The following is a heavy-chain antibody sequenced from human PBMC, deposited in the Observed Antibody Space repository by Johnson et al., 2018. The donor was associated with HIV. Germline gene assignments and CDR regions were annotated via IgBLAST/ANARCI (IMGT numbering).Heavy chain of an antibody. CDR2: IYTDGKT. V-gene: IGHV3-53*01. Sequence: MQLVESGGGLIQPGGSLRLSCAVSGFIVSDTDMAWVRQAPGKGLEWVSVIYTDGKTYYADSVRGRFTISRDSSNNTLYVQMNDLRAEDTALYYCATGSLVVVGADGLIQLHDAFDIWGRGTKVTVSS. CDR3: ATGSLVVVGADGLIQLHDAFDI. CDR1: GFIVSDTD. J-gene: IGHJ3*02. D-gene: IGHD2-15*01.